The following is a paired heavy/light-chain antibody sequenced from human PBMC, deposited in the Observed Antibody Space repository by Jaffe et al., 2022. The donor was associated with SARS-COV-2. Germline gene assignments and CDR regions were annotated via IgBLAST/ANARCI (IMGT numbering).Light chain of an antibody. CDR2: WAS. CDR3: QQYHSTPYT. CDR1: QSVLYSSNSKNY. J-gene: IGKJ2*01. V-gene: IGKV4-1*01. Sequence: DIVMTQSPDSLAVSLGERATINCKSSQSVLYSSNSKNYLTWYQQRPGQPPKVLIYWASTRDSGVPDRFSGSGSGTDFTLTISSLQAEDVAVYYCQQYHSTPYTFGQGTKLEIK.
Heavy chain of an antibody. Sequence: QVQLVQSGSELKKPGASVKVSCKASGYTFTNYAMSWVRQARGQGLEWMGWINTNTGNPTYAQGFTGRFVFSLDTSVSTAYLQISSLKAEDTAVYYCARVGSGRVDCWGQGTLVTVSS. V-gene: IGHV7-4-1*02. CDR2: INTNTGNP. J-gene: IGHJ4*02. CDR3: ARVGSGRVDC. CDR1: GYTFTNYA. D-gene: IGHD6-19*01.